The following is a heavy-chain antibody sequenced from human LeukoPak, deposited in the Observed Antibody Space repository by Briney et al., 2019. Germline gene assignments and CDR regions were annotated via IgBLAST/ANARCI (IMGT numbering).Heavy chain of an antibody. V-gene: IGHV3-74*01. CDR3: ARSRGFGGTWSHYSGMDV. CDR2: INSDASDT. J-gene: IGHJ6*02. CDR1: GFTFTNFW. Sequence: PGGSLRLSCEVSGFTFTNFWMHWVRPVPGGGLVWVSRINSDASDTNYADSVKGRFTISRDHARNTLYLQMNSLRAEDTAVYYCARSRGFGGTWSHYSGMDVRGPGATVTVSS. D-gene: IGHD6-13*01.